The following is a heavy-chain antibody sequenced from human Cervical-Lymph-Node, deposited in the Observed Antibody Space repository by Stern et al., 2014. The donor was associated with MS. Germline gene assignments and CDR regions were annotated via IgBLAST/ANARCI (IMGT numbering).Heavy chain of an antibody. V-gene: IGHV1-3*01. CDR3: AKWSVGSGSSS. D-gene: IGHD3-10*01. J-gene: IGHJ4*02. CDR2: INVGNGNT. CDR1: GYTFTSYP. Sequence: VQLVESGAEVKKPGASVKVSCKPSGYTFTSYPLHWVRQAPGPRPEWMGWINVGNGNTKYSQKFQDRVSITWDTSASTTYMELTSLISEDTAVYFCAKWSVGSGSSSWGQGTLVTVSS.